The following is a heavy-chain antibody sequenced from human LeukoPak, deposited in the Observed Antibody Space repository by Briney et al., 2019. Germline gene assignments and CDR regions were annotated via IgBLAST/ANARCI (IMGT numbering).Heavy chain of an antibody. J-gene: IGHJ3*02. Sequence: GGSLRLSCAASGLTFSSYAMSWVRQAPGKGLEWVSAISGSGGSTYYADSVKGRFTISRDNSKNTLYLQMNSLRAEDTAVYYCAKGGLGYCSSTSCYRLAAFDIWGQGTMVTVSS. D-gene: IGHD2-2*01. CDR1: GLTFSSYA. CDR2: ISGSGGST. CDR3: AKGGLGYCSSTSCYRLAAFDI. V-gene: IGHV3-23*01.